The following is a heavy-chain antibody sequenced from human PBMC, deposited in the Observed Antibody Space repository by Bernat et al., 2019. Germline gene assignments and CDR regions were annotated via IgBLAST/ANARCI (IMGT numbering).Heavy chain of an antibody. J-gene: IGHJ6*02. CDR3: AKSVGAAAGIYYYYGMDV. Sequence: EVQLLESGGGLVQPGGSLRLSCAASGFTFSSYAMSWVRQAPGKGLEWVSAISGSGGSTYYADSVKGRFTISRDNSKNTLYLQMNSLRAEDTAVYYCAKSVGAAAGIYYYYGMDVWGQGTTVTVSS. D-gene: IGHD6-13*01. V-gene: IGHV3-23*01. CDR2: ISGSGGST. CDR1: GFTFSSYA.